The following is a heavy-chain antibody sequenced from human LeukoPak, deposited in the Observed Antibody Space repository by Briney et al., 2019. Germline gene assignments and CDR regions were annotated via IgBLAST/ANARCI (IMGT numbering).Heavy chain of an antibody. CDR2: INPNSGGT. V-gene: IGHV1-2*02. D-gene: IGHD3-22*01. J-gene: IGHJ4*02. CDR3: ARLIPYYYDSSGYFD. Sequence: ASVKVSCKASGYTFTGYYMHWVRQAPGQGLEGMGWINPNSGGTNYAQKFQGRVTMTRDTSISTAYMELSRLRSDDTAVYYCARLIPYYYDSSGYFDWGQGTLVTVSS. CDR1: GYTFTGYY.